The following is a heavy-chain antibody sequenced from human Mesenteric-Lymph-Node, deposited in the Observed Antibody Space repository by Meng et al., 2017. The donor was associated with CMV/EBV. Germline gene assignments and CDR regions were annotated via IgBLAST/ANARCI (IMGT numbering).Heavy chain of an antibody. Sequence: QVQLVQSGAEVRKPGASGKVSCKASGYSFTGYSIHWVRQAPGQGLEWMGRISPNTGDTIYEENFQGRVTMTRDTSTNTAYMELSSLTSDDTAVYYCGRGQQTFDPWGQGTLVTVSS. CDR3: GRGQQTFDP. CDR2: ISPNTGDT. V-gene: IGHV1-2*06. D-gene: IGHD1-1*01. J-gene: IGHJ5*02. CDR1: GYSFTGYS.